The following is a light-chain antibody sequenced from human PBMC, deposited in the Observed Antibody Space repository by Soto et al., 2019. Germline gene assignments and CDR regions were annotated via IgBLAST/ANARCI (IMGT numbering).Light chain of an antibody. CDR1: QTITTS. V-gene: IGKV1-5*03. J-gene: IGKJ1*01. Sequence: DIQMTQSPSTLSASVGDRVTITCRASQTITTSLAWYQQKPGKAPKLLIYKASSLESGVPSRFSGSGSGTEFTVTISSLQPDDFATYYCQQYGSYSLRTFGQGTRVEI. CDR2: KAS. CDR3: QQYGSYSLRT.